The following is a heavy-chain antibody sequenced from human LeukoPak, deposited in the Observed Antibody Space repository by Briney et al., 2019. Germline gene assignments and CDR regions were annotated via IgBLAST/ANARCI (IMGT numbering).Heavy chain of an antibody. Sequence: GGSLRLSCAASGFTFSSHSMAWVRQAPGKGLECVSAIRGSGNDIYYADSVKGRFTISRDNAKNSLYLQLNSLRPEDTALYYCSTDPRSLLYWGQGTLVTVSS. CDR1: GFTFSSHS. CDR3: STDPRSLLY. J-gene: IGHJ4*02. D-gene: IGHD4-17*01. CDR2: IRGSGNDI. V-gene: IGHV3-21*04.